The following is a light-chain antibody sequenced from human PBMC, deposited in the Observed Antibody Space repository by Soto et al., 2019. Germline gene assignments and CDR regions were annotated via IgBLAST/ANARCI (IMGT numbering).Light chain of an antibody. CDR1: SSDIGGYNY. Sequence: SVSGSPGQSIIISCSGTSSDIGGYNYVSWYQQHPGKAPKLMIYDVTNRPSGVSNRFSGSKSGITASLTISGLQAEDEADYYCCSYTSSSTLVFGGGTKVTVL. V-gene: IGLV2-14*03. CDR3: CSYTSSSTLV. J-gene: IGLJ2*01. CDR2: DVT.